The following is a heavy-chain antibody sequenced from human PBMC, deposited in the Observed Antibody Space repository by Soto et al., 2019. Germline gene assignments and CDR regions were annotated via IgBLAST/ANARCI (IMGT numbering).Heavy chain of an antibody. V-gene: IGHV3-23*01. D-gene: IGHD2-15*01. Sequence: PGGSLRLSCAASGFTFSGYAMSWVRQAPGKGLEWVSAISGSGGSTYYADSVKGRFTISRDNSKNTLYLQMNSLRAEDTAVYYCAKNTRDKYYYYGMDVWGQGTTVTVSS. CDR3: AKNTRDKYYYYGMDV. CDR1: GFTFSGYA. CDR2: ISGSGGST. J-gene: IGHJ6*02.